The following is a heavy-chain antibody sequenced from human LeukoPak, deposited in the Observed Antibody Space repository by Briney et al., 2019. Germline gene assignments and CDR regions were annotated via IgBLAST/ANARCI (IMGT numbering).Heavy chain of an antibody. V-gene: IGHV3-7*01. J-gene: IGHJ6*04. CDR2: IKEDGSDK. CDR3: VRESSVWVGPGIGRPLDV. D-gene: IGHD3-16*01. Sequence: GGSLRLSCAASGFTFSTYWMSWVRQAPGKGLEWVASIKEDGSDKQYVDSVQGRFTISRDNAENSLYLQMNSLRAEDTAVYYCVRESSVWVGPGIGRPLDVWGKGTAVTVSS. CDR1: GFTFSTYW.